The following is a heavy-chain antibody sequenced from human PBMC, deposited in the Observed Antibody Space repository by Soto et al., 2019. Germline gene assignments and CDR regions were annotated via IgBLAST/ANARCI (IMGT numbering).Heavy chain of an antibody. CDR3: AKIRYCSGGSCYPDPGYYYYGMDV. CDR2: ISYDGSNK. J-gene: IGHJ6*02. CDR1: GFTFSSYG. D-gene: IGHD2-15*01. Sequence: VQLVESGGGVVQPGRSLRLSCAASGFTFSSYGMHWVRQAPGKGLEWVAVISYDGSNKYYADSVKGRFTISRDNSKNTLYLQMNSLRAEDTAVYYCAKIRYCSGGSCYPDPGYYYYGMDVWGQGTTVTVSS. V-gene: IGHV3-30*18.